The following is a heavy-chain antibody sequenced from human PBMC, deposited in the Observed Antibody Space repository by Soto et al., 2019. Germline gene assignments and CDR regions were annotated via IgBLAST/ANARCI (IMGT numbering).Heavy chain of an antibody. J-gene: IGHJ5*02. D-gene: IGHD3-3*01. CDR3: ARGAYDFWSGYYNNWFDP. V-gene: IGHV1-8*01. Sequence: GASVKPSCTASGYTFTSYDINWVRQATGQGLEWMGWMNPNSGNTGYAQKFQGRVTMTRNTSISTAYMELSSLRSEDTAVYYCARGAYDFWSGYYNNWFDPWGQGTLVTVSS. CDR1: GYTFTSYD. CDR2: MNPNSGNT.